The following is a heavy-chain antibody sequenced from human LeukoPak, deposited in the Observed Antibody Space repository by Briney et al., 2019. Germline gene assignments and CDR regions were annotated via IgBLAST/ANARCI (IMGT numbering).Heavy chain of an antibody. CDR2: ISADGGST. V-gene: IGHV3-43*02. J-gene: IGHJ4*02. CDR3: AKESGEFDY. CDR1: GLNFDDSA. Sequence: GGSLRLSCVASGLNFDDSAMHWVRQAPGKGLEWVSLISADGGSTFSADSVKGRFSISRDNSKNSLYLQMNSLRSEDTAMYYCAKESGEFDYWGQGTLVAVSS.